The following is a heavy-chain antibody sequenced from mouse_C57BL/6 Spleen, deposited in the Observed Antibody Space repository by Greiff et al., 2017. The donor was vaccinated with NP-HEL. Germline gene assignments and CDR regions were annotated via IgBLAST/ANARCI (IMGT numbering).Heavy chain of an antibody. D-gene: IGHD2-4*01. CDR3: ARKGLQDYAMDY. CDR2: INSDGGST. Sequence: EVKLVESGGGLVQPGESLKLSCESNEYEFPSHDMSWVRKTPEKRLALVAAINSDGGSTYYPDTMERRFIISRDNTKKTLYLQMSSLRSEDTALYYCARKGLQDYAMDYWGQGTSVTVSS. J-gene: IGHJ4*01. CDR1: EYEFPSHD. V-gene: IGHV5-2*03.